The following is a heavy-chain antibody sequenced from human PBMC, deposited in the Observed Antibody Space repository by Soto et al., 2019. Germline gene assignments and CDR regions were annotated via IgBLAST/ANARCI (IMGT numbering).Heavy chain of an antibody. CDR3: AREDDYGYRYINYGLDV. CDR1: GFTFNIYA. D-gene: IGHD4-17*01. Sequence: LRLSCAASGFTFNIYALHWVRQAPGKGLEWVAVISFDGTKKYYSDSVKGRFTIPRDNLKNTLYLQMNNLRVEDAALYFCAREDDYGYRYINYGLDVWGQGTTVTVSS. J-gene: IGHJ6*02. V-gene: IGHV3-30-3*01. CDR2: ISFDGTKK.